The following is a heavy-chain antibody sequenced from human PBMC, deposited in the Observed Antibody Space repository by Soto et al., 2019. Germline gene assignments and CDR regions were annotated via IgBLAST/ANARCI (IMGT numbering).Heavy chain of an antibody. J-gene: IGHJ4*02. V-gene: IGHV3-30*04. D-gene: IGHD6-19*01. CDR3: ARTYSSCWNYLDY. Sequence: QVQLVESGGGVVQPGRYLRLSCTASGYTFDSHTMHWVRQSPGKGLEWVALISFDGSLKYDSDSVKGRFSISRDNSKNTVFLEMNSLRPEDSAVYYCARTYSSCWNYLDYWGQGVQVIVSS. CDR2: ISFDGSLK. CDR1: GYTFDSHT.